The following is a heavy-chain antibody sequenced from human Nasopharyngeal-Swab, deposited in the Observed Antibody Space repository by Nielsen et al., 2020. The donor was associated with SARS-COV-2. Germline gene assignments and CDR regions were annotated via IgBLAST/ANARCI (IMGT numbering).Heavy chain of an antibody. CDR2: IYYSGST. V-gene: IGHV4-39*01. J-gene: IGHJ4*02. CDR3: ARRGVVVRGGYYFDY. D-gene: IGHD2-15*01. Sequence: WIRQPPGEGLEWIGSIYYSGSTYYNPSLKSRVTISVDTSKNQFSLKLSSVTAADTAVYYCARRGVVVRGGYYFDYWGQGTLVTVSS.